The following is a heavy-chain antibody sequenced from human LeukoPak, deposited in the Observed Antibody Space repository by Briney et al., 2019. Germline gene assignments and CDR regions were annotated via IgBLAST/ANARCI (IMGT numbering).Heavy chain of an antibody. D-gene: IGHD3-3*02. CDR1: GGSVTSNF. J-gene: IGHJ4*02. Sequence: SETLSLTCSVSGGSVTSNFWTWIRQAAGKGLEWIGRVSTRGTTNYNPFLKSRLTLSIDAPNNQFSLRLDFVTAADTAVYFCARSPALADLDYWGQGIVVRVSS. CDR2: VSTRGTT. V-gene: IGHV4-59*10. CDR3: ARSPALADLDY.